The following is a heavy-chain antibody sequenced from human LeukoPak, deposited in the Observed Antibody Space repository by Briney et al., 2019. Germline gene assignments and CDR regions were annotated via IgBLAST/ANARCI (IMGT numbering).Heavy chain of an antibody. CDR2: ISAYNGNT. V-gene: IGHV1-18*01. CDR3: ARDRPSITIFGVVISSYYMDV. Sequence: ASVKVSCKASGGTFSSYAISWVRQAPGQGLEWMGWISAYNGNTNYAQKLQGRVTMTTDTSTSTAYMELRSLRSDDTAVYYCARDRPSITIFGVVISSYYMDVWGKGTTVTVSS. J-gene: IGHJ6*03. D-gene: IGHD3-3*01. CDR1: GGTFSSYA.